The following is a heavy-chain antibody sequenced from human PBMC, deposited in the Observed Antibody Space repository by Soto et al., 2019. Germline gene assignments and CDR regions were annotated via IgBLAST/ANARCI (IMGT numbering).Heavy chain of an antibody. J-gene: IGHJ4*02. D-gene: IGHD6-19*01. CDR1: GFTFSSYG. CDR3: AKDRLVFGSAYFDY. CDR2: ISYDGSNK. V-gene: IGHV3-30*18. Sequence: QVQLVESGGGVVQPGRSLRLSCAASGFTFSSYGMHWVRQAPGKGLEWVAVISYDGSNKYYADSVKGRFTISRDNSKNTLYLQMNSLRAEDTAVYYCAKDRLVFGSAYFDYWGQGTLVTVSS.